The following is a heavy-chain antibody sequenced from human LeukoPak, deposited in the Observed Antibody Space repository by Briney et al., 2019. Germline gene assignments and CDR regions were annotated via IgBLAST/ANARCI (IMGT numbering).Heavy chain of an antibody. D-gene: IGHD6-19*01. J-gene: IGHJ5*02. CDR2: ISAHKGNT. CDR1: GYIFTNYG. CDR3: ARSQWPKAFNWFDP. V-gene: IGHV1-18*01. Sequence: ASVKVSCKTSGYIFTNYGFSWVRQAPGQGLEWMGWISAHKGNTNYAQKFQGRFTITTDESTSTAYMELSSLRSEDTAVYYCARSQWPKAFNWFDPWGQGTLVTVSS.